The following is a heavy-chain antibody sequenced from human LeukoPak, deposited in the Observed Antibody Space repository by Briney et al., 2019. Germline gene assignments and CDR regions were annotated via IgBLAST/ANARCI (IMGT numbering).Heavy chain of an antibody. CDR1: GFTFDDYA. Sequence: GGSLRLSCAASGFTFDDYATHWVRQAPGKGLEWVSGISWNSGSIGYADSVKGRFTISRDNAKNSLYLQMNSLIAEGTALYYCANASHTAMAFDYWGQGTLVTVSS. J-gene: IGHJ4*02. CDR3: ANASHTAMAFDY. D-gene: IGHD5-18*01. CDR2: ISWNSGSI. V-gene: IGHV3-9*01.